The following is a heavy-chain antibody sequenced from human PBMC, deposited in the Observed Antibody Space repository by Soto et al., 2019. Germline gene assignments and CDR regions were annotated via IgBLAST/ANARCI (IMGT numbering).Heavy chain of an antibody. J-gene: IGHJ4*02. V-gene: IGHV1-8*01. CDR2: MDVNTGNT. CDR3: VRDDSSSSCFDY. Sequence: QVQLVQSGAEVKKPGASVKVSCKASGYTFTSYDISWVLQATGQGLEWMGWMDVNTGNTGYAQKFQGRLTLTRDTSKTTVYMDLSSLRSEDTAVYYCVRDDSSSSCFDYWGQGTLVTVSS. D-gene: IGHD6-6*01. CDR1: GYTFTSYD.